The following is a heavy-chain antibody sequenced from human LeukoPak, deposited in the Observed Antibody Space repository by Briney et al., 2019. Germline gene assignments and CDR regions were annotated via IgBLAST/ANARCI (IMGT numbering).Heavy chain of an antibody. J-gene: IGHJ6*03. CDR1: GFTFSSYS. CDR2: ISSSSSYI. D-gene: IGHD1-26*01. CDR3: ARAYSERYGLGYYYMDV. Sequence: GGTLRLSCAASGFTFSSYSMNWVRQAPGKGLEWVSSISSSSSYIYYADSVKGRFTISRDNAKKSLYLQMNSLRVEDTAVYYCARAYSERYGLGYYYMDVWGKGTTVTVSS. V-gene: IGHV3-21*01.